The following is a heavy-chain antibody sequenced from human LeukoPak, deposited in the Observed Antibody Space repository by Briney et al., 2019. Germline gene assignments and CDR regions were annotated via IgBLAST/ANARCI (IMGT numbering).Heavy chain of an antibody. CDR1: GFTFSSYS. Sequence: GGSLRPSCAASGFTFSSYSMNWVRQAPGKGLEWVSSISSSSSYIYYADSVKVRFTISRDNAKNSLYLQMNSLGAEDTAVYYCARDIAYCGGDCYSGYFQHWGQGTLVTVSS. CDR2: ISSSSSYI. J-gene: IGHJ1*01. CDR3: ARDIAYCGGDCYSGYFQH. V-gene: IGHV3-21*01. D-gene: IGHD2-21*01.